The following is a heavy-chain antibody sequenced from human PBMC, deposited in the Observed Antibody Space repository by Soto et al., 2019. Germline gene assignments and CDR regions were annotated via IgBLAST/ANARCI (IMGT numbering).Heavy chain of an antibody. CDR3: AKYWQEVSCFGMDV. V-gene: IGHV3-23*01. Sequence: EVQLLESGGGLVQPGGSLRLSCVASGLTFSSYAMSWVRQGPGKGLEWVSVISSGGGSTYYADSVKGRFTISRDNSKNTFYLRMNNLRADDTAVYFCAKYWQEVSCFGMDVWGQGTTVTVSS. J-gene: IGHJ6*01. D-gene: IGHD2-15*01. CDR1: GLTFSSYA. CDR2: ISSGGGST.